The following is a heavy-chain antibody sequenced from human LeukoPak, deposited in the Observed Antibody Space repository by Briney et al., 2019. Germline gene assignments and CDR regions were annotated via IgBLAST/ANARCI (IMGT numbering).Heavy chain of an antibody. J-gene: IGHJ4*02. CDR1: GFSISRGFY. Sequence: PSETLSLTCSVSGFSISRGFYWGWVRQSPGKGLEYIGTIYHSESTDYNPSLKSRLTISVDTSKNQFSLRLSSVTAADTALYYCAREEAMNYYFDYWGQGTLVTVSS. CDR2: IYHSEST. D-gene: IGHD1-7*01. CDR3: AREEAMNYYFDY. V-gene: IGHV4-38-2*02.